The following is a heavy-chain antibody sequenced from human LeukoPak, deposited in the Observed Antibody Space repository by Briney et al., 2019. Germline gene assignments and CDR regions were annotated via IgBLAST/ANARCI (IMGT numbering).Heavy chain of an antibody. D-gene: IGHD3-10*01. J-gene: IGHJ3*02. CDR2: IYYSGST. Sequence: SETLSLTCTVSGGSISSSSYYWGWIRQPPGKGLEWIGSIYYSGSTYYNPSLKSRVTISVDTSKNQFSLKLSSVTAADTAVYYCAASYGSGRLNAFDIWGQGTMVTVSS. CDR3: AASYGSGRLNAFDI. V-gene: IGHV4-39*01. CDR1: GGSISSSSYY.